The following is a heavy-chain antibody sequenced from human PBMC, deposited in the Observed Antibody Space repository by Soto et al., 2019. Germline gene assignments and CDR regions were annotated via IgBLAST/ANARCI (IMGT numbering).Heavy chain of an antibody. CDR3: ARDQEYSTSGLYWFDL. Sequence: QVHLVQSGAEVKRPGSSVRVSCRASGGTFYTYAITWVRQAPGQDLEWMGWISAYNGDTNYAPRLQGRVTMTTDTSTSTVYMELKSLKSDDTAVYYCARDQEYSTSGLYWFDLWGQGTLVTVSS. D-gene: IGHD6-6*01. CDR2: ISAYNGDT. V-gene: IGHV1-18*01. CDR1: GGTFYTYA. J-gene: IGHJ5*02.